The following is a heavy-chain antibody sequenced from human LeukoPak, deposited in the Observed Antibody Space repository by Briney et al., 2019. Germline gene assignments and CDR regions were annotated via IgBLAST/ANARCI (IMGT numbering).Heavy chain of an antibody. CDR2: ISGSGGST. V-gene: IGHV3-23*01. D-gene: IGHD3-16*01. CDR3: AKSGGVRFDP. Sequence: GGSLRLSCAASGFTFSSYGMSWVRQAPGKGLEWVSAISGSGGSTYYADSVKGRFTISRDNSKNALYLQMNSLRAEDTAVYYCAKSGGVRFDPWGQGTLVTVSS. J-gene: IGHJ5*02. CDR1: GFTFSSYG.